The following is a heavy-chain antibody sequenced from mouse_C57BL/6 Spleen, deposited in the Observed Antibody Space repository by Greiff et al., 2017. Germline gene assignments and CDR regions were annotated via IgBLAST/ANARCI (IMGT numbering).Heavy chain of an antibody. Sequence: EVQLVESGGGLVKPGGSLKLSCAASGFTFSSYAMSWVRQTPEKRLEWVATISDGGSYTYYPDNVKGRFTISRDNAKNNLYLQMSNLKSEDTAMYYCARERNWDYFDYWGQGTTLTVSS. CDR1: GFTFSSYA. CDR3: ARERNWDYFDY. CDR2: ISDGGSYT. D-gene: IGHD4-1*01. V-gene: IGHV5-4*01. J-gene: IGHJ2*01.